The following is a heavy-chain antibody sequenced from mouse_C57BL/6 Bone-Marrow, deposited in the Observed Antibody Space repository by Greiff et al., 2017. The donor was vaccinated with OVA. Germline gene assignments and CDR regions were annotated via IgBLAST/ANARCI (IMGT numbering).Heavy chain of an antibody. Sequence: EVQLQQSGAELVRPGASVKLSCTASGFNIKDDYMHWVKQRPEQGLEWIGWIDRENGDTEYASKFQGKATITADTSSNTAYLQLSSLTSEDTAVYYCTTWLLFDYWGQGTTLTVSS. CDR2: IDRENGDT. V-gene: IGHV14-4*01. D-gene: IGHD2-3*01. CDR1: GFNIKDDY. J-gene: IGHJ2*01. CDR3: TTWLLFDY.